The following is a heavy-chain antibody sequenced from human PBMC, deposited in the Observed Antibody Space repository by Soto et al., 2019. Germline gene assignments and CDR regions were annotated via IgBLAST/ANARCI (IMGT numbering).Heavy chain of an antibody. J-gene: IGHJ6*02. CDR2: TIPMFGTP. Sequence: QVQLVQSGAEMQQPGASVRVSCKASGGTFSKYAFSWVRQDPGQGLEWLGGTIPMFGTPNYAQKFQGSVAISADESTATVYMELSSLRSEDTAVYFCARPLRDRNYYYGMAVWGQGTTVTVSS. V-gene: IGHV1-69*01. CDR3: ARPLRDRNYYYGMAV. D-gene: IGHD3-22*01. CDR1: GGTFSKYA.